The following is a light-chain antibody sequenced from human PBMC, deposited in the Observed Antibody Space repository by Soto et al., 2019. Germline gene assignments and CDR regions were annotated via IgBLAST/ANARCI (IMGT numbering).Light chain of an antibody. CDR1: SSNVGGNP. CDR3: ASWDDSLNGPV. Sequence: QSVLTQPPSASGTRGQRVTISCSGSSSNVGGNPVNWYQHVPTTAPKLLIYTNTQRPSGVPDRFSGSKSGTSASLAISGLQSEDEADYYCASWDDSLNGPVFGTGTKVTVL. CDR2: TNT. J-gene: IGLJ1*01. V-gene: IGLV1-44*01.